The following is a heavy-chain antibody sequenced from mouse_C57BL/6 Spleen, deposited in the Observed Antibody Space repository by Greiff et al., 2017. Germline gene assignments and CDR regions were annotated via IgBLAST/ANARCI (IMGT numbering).Heavy chain of an antibody. J-gene: IGHJ3*01. V-gene: IGHV1-15*01. D-gene: IGHD2-1*01. Sequence: VKLMESGAELVRPGASVTLSCKASGYTFTDYEMHWVKQTPVHGLEWIGAIDPETGGTAYNQKFKGKAILTADKSSSTAYMELRSLTSEDSAVYYCTRFYYGNYGRFAYWGQGTLVTVSA. CDR1: GYTFTDYE. CDR3: TRFYYGNYGRFAY. CDR2: IDPETGGT.